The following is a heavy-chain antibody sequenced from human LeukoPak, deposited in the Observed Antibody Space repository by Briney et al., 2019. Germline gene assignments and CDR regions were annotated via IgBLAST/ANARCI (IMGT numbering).Heavy chain of an antibody. V-gene: IGHV3-9*01. CDR1: GFTFDDYA. CDR2: ISWNSGSI. CDR3: AKDIFEYSSSSDAFDI. Sequence: GRSLRLSCAASGFTFDDYAMHWVRQAPGKGLEGVSGISWNSGSIGYADSVKGRFTISRDNAKNSLYLQMNSLRAEDTALYYCAKDIFEYSSSSDAFDIWGQGTMVTVSS. J-gene: IGHJ3*02. D-gene: IGHD6-6*01.